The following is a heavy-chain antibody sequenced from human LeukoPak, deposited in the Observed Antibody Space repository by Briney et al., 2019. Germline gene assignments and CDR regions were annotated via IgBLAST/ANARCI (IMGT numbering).Heavy chain of an antibody. V-gene: IGHV4-4*07. CDR1: GVSITSYV. CDR2: IYTSGST. J-gene: IGHJ4*02. D-gene: IGHD6-19*01. Sequence: TPSETLSLTCAASGVSITSYVWTWLRRPAGKGLEWVGRIYTSGSTSYTPSLMSRVTMSVDTSKNQVSLNLSAVTAADTAVYYCARETETVAGRGLDYWGQGTLVTVSS. CDR3: ARETETVAGRGLDY.